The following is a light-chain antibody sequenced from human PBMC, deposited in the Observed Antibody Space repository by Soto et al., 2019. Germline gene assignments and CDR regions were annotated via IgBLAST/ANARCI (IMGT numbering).Light chain of an antibody. CDR1: QTLSNSF. J-gene: IGKJ5*01. CDR2: DTS. V-gene: IGKV3-20*01. CDR3: QQYGTSEII. Sequence: EIVLTQSPGTLSLSPGERATLSCRASQTLSNSFIAWYQQKPGQAPRILIYDTSSRATGVPDRYSDSGSGTDFILTISRLEPEDFAVFFCQQYGTSEIIFGQGTRLEIK.